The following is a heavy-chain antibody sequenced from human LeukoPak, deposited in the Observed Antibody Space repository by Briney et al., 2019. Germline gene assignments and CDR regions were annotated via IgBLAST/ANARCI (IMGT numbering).Heavy chain of an antibody. J-gene: IGHJ4*02. Sequence: PGGSLRLSCAGSGLTFSNYAMSWVRQAPGKGLEWVSTLSGSGGSTYYADSVKGRFTISRDNSKNTLYLQMNSLRAEDTAVYYCARKAPPDYWGQGTLVTVSS. V-gene: IGHV3-23*01. CDR1: GLTFSNYA. CDR2: LSGSGGST. CDR3: ARKAPPDY.